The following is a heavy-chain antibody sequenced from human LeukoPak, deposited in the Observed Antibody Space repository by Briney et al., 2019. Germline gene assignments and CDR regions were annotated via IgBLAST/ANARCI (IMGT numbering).Heavy chain of an antibody. D-gene: IGHD3-22*01. J-gene: IGHJ3*02. CDR2: ISGSGGST. V-gene: IGHV3-23*01. CDR3: AKDGDYYDSSGYFENDAFDI. CDR1: GFTFSSYA. Sequence: GGSLRLSCAASGFTFSSYAMSWVRQAPGKGLEWVSAISGSGGSTYYADSVKGRFTISRDNSKNTLYLQMNSLRAEDTAVYCCAKDGDYYDSSGYFENDAFDIWGQGTMVTVSS.